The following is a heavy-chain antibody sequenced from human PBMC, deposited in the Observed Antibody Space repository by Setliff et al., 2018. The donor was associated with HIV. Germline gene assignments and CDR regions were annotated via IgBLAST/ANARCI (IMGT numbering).Heavy chain of an antibody. Sequence: KPSETLSLTCAVYGGSFSGYYWTWIRQPPGRGLEWIGEIIHSGGTNYNRPLKSRVTISVDTSKNQFSLNLSSVTAADTAVYYCARGGLGVVGAIDYWSQGTLVTVS. J-gene: IGHJ4*02. CDR2: IIHSGGT. D-gene: IGHD2-15*01. CDR3: ARGGLGVVGAIDY. CDR1: GGSFSGYY. V-gene: IGHV4-34*01.